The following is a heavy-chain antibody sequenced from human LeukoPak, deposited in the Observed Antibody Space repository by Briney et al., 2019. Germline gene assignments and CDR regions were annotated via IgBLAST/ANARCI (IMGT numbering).Heavy chain of an antibody. D-gene: IGHD2-2*01. CDR1: GFTFSSYA. Sequence: GGSLRLSCAASGFTFSSYAMSWVRQAPGKGLEWVSAISGSGGSTYYADSVKGRFTISRDNAKNSLYLQMNSLRAEDTALYYCAKDISPLGYCSSTSCSLYYYYGMDVWGQGTTVTVSS. CDR2: ISGSGGST. J-gene: IGHJ6*02. V-gene: IGHV3-23*01. CDR3: AKDISPLGYCSSTSCSLYYYYGMDV.